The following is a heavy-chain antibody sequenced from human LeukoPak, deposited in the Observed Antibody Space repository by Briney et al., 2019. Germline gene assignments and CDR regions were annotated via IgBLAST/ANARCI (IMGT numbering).Heavy chain of an antibody. Sequence: GGSLRLSCAASGFTFSNYGMNWVRQAPGKGLEWVGRIKSKTDGGTTDYAAPVKGRFTISRDDSKNTLYLQMNSLKTEDTAVYYCTTGKVRGVFDYWGQGTLITVSS. CDR1: GFTFSNYG. CDR3: TTGKVRGVFDY. J-gene: IGHJ4*02. D-gene: IGHD3-10*01. V-gene: IGHV3-15*01. CDR2: IKSKTDGGTT.